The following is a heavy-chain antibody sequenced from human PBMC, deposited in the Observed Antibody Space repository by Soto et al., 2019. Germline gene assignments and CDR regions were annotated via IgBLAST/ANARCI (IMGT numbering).Heavy chain of an antibody. CDR1: GFTFSSYA. V-gene: IGHV3-30-3*01. Sequence: QVHLVESGGGVVQPGRSLRLSCAASGFTFSSYAMHWVRQAPGKGLEWVAVISYDGSNKYYVDSVKGRITISRDKSQNTLFLQMNSLRSEDTAGYYCARDEAGFGGVISDYGGQGTLVTVSS. CDR3: ARDEAGFGGVISDY. D-gene: IGHD3-16*01. J-gene: IGHJ4*02. CDR2: ISYDGSNK.